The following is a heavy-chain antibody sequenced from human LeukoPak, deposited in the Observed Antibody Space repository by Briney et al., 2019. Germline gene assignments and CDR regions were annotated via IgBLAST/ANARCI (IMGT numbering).Heavy chain of an antibody. J-gene: IGHJ4*02. D-gene: IGHD4-17*01. V-gene: IGHV4-34*01. CDR3: ARMDDYGHYVG. CDR2: INHSGST. CDR1: GGSFSGYY. Sequence: SETLSLTCAVYGGSFSGYYWSWIRQPPGKGLEWIGEINHSGSTNYNPSLKSRVTISVDTSKNQFSLKLSSVTAADTAVYYCARMDDYGHYVGWGQGTLVTVSS.